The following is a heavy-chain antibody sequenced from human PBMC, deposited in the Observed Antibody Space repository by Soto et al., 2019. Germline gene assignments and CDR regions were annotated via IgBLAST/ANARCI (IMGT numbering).Heavy chain of an antibody. Sequence: PSETLSLTCTVSGGSVSSGSYYWSLIRQPPGKGLEWIGYIYYSGSTNYNPSLKSRVTISVDTSKNQFSLKLSSVTAADTAVYYCARAGYYDSSGYPLFDYWGQGTQVTVSS. V-gene: IGHV4-61*01. J-gene: IGHJ4*02. D-gene: IGHD3-22*01. CDR3: ARAGYYDSSGYPLFDY. CDR1: GGSVSSGSYY. CDR2: IYYSGST.